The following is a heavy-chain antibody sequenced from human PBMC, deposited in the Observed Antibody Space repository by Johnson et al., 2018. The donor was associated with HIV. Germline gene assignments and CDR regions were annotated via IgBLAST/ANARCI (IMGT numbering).Heavy chain of an antibody. CDR3: ARDGYSGGFDI. V-gene: IGHV3-72*01. J-gene: IGHJ3*02. D-gene: IGHD2-21*01. Sequence: VQLVESGGGVVQPGRSLRLSCAASGFTFSSYWMSWVRQAPGKGLEWVGRSRNKANTYTTEYAVSVKGRFTISRDDSKNSLYLQMNSLKTEDTAVYYCARDGYSGGFDIWGQGTMVTVSS. CDR1: GFTFSSYW. CDR2: SRNKANTYTT.